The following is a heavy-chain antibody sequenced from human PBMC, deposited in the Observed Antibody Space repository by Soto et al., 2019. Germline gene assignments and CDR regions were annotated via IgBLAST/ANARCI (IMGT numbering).Heavy chain of an antibody. V-gene: IGHV3-30*18. J-gene: IGHJ4*02. CDR1: GFTFSSYG. CDR2: ISYDGSNK. D-gene: IGHD2-15*01. Sequence: GGSLRLSCAASGFTFSSYGMHWVRQAPGKGLEWVAVISYDGSNKYYADSVKGRFTISRDNSKNTLYLQMNSLRAEDTAVYYCAKDQWVGYCSGGSCYPFDYWGQGTLVTVSS. CDR3: AKDQWVGYCSGGSCYPFDY.